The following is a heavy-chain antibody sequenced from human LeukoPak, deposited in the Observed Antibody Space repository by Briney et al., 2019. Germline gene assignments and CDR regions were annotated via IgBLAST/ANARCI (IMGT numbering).Heavy chain of an antibody. Sequence: PSETLSLTCTVSIGFINSYYWGWPPHPAGKGLEWIGPFYTGGTTNNSPAHNGRLSMSEDTSKTQFSLRWRSVTAADTAVYYCGRQAYTASYYFLDYRSHETVVTVSS. CDR3: GRQAYTASYYFLDY. D-gene: IGHD1-26*01. J-gene: IGHJ4*01. V-gene: IGHV4-4*07. CDR1: IGFINSYY. CDR2: FYTGGTT.